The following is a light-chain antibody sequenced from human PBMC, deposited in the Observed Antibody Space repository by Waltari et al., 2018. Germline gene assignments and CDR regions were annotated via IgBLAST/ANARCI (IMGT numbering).Light chain of an antibody. V-gene: IGLV2-11*01. CDR1: SSDVGGYNY. CDR3: CSYAGTYTHWV. CDR2: VVS. J-gene: IGLJ3*02. Sequence: QSALTQPRSVSGSPGQSVTISCTGTSSDVGGYNYVSWYQQHPGKAPKLMIYVVSKRPSGVPDRFSGSTSGNTASLTISGLQAEDEADYHCCSYAGTYTHWVFGVGTKLTVL.